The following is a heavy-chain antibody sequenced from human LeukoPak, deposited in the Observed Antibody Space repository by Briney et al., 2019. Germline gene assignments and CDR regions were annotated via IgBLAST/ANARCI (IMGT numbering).Heavy chain of an antibody. CDR3: ARVGMIVVGDDY. Sequence: SQTLSLTCAISGDSVSSNSAAWNWIRQSPSRGLEWLGRTYYRSKWYDDNAVSVKSRITINSDTSKNQFSLQLNSVTPEDTAVYYCARVGMIVVGDDYWGQGTLVTVSS. J-gene: IGHJ4*02. CDR2: TYYRSKWYD. V-gene: IGHV6-1*01. D-gene: IGHD3-22*01. CDR1: GDSVSSNSAA.